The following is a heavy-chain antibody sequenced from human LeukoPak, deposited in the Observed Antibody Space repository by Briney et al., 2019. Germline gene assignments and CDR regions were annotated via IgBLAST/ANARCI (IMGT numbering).Heavy chain of an antibody. D-gene: IGHD1-1*01. J-gene: IGHJ5*02. CDR2: INHSGST. CDR3: ARGRMMEWFDP. V-gene: IGHV4-34*01. Sequence: SETLSLTCAVYGGSFSGYYWSWIRQPPGKGLEWIGEINHSGSTNYNPSLKSRVTISVDTSKNQFSLKLSSVTAADTAVYYCARGRMMEWFDPWGQGTLVTVSS. CDR1: GGSFSGYY.